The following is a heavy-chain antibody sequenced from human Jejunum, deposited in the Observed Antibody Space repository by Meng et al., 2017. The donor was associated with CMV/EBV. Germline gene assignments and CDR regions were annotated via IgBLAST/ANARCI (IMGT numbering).Heavy chain of an antibody. D-gene: IGHD2-8*02. J-gene: IGHJ4*02. CDR1: GGPFSSYK. CDR2: IMTVLGTT. CDR3: ARDAGPSTD. Sequence: SCKASGGPFSSYKLSWVRQAPGQGLEWVGRIMTVLGTTYYAEKFRGRVTITADKSTSIVYMEINSLTSEDTAVYFCARDAGPSTDWGQGTLVTVSS. V-gene: IGHV1-69*08.